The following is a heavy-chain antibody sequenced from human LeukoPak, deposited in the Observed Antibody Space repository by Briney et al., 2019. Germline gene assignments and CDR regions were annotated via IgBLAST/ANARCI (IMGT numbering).Heavy chain of an antibody. CDR1: GFTVSSNS. CDR3: ARRAGAYSHPYYY. D-gene: IGHD4/OR15-4a*01. CDR2: IYSAGNT. J-gene: IGHJ4*02. Sequence: PGGSLRLSCTVSGFTVSSNSMSWVRQAPGKGLEWVSFIYSAGNTHYSDSVKGRFTISIDNSKNTLYLQMNSLRAEDTAVYYSARRAGAYSHPYYYWGQGTLVTGSS. V-gene: IGHV3-53*01.